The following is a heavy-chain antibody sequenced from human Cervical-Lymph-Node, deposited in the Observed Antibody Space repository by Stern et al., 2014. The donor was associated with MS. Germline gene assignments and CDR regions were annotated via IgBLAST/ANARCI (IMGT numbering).Heavy chain of an antibody. CDR3: VHDEGH. CDR1: GLSHNSSGVG. J-gene: IGHJ4*02. CDR2: VFLDDEK. Sequence: QVTLKESGPTLVKPTQTLTLTCTLSGLSHNSSGVGVSWIRQPPGKALVWLALVFLDDEKRYSPSLKGGVTITKDNSKDQVILTMTNMDPVDTATYYCVHDEGHWGRGILVTVSS. V-gene: IGHV2-5*02.